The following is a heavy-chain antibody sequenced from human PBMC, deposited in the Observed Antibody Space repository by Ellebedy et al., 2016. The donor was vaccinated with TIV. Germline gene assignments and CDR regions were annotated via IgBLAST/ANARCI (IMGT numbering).Heavy chain of an antibody. CDR2: ISSSSSYI. CDR1: GFTFRSYS. Sequence: PGGSLRPSCAASGFTFRSYSMNWVSQAPGKGLEWVSSISSSSSYIYYADSVKGRFTISRDNAKNSLYLQMNSLRAEDTAVYYCVPDPLPYGDYFDYWGQGTLVTVSS. J-gene: IGHJ4*02. V-gene: IGHV3-21*01. D-gene: IGHD4-17*01. CDR3: VPDPLPYGDYFDY.